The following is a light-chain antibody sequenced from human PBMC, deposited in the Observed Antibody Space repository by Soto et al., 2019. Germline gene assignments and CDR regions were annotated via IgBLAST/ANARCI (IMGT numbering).Light chain of an antibody. CDR3: QQYNNWPRT. Sequence: EIVLTQSPATLSSFPGERVNLSFMASQSVSNKLGWYQHKPGQAPRLLIYGASTRATGIPARFSGSGSGTEFTLTISSLQSEDFAVYYCQQYNNWPRTCGQGTKVDIK. V-gene: IGKV3-15*01. CDR2: GAS. J-gene: IGKJ1*01. CDR1: QSVSNK.